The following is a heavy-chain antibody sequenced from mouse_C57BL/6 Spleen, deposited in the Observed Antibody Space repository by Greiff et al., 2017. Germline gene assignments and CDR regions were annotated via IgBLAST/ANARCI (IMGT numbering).Heavy chain of an antibody. CDR2: FHPYNDDT. V-gene: IGHV1-47*01. J-gene: IGHJ1*03. CDR1: GYTFTTYP. CDR3: AMRYYYGSSYGWYFDV. D-gene: IGHD1-1*01. Sequence: QVQLQQSGAELVKPGASVKMSCKASGYTFTTYPIEWMKQNHGKSLEWIGNFHPYNDDTKYNEKFKGKATLTVEKSSSTVYLELSRLTSDDSAVYYCAMRYYYGSSYGWYFDVWGTGTTVTVSS.